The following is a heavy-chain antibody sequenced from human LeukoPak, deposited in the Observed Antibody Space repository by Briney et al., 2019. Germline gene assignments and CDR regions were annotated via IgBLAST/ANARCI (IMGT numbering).Heavy chain of an antibody. Sequence: PSETLTLTCTVSGGSISSYYWSWIRQPPGKGLEWIGYIYTSGSTNYYPSLKSRVTISVDTSKNQFSLKLSSVTAADTAVYYCARNYYDSSGSSAFDMGGREPM. CDR3: ARNYYDSSGSSAFDM. J-gene: IGHJ3*02. D-gene: IGHD3-22*01. V-gene: IGHV4-4*09. CDR2: IYTSGST. CDR1: GGSISSYY.